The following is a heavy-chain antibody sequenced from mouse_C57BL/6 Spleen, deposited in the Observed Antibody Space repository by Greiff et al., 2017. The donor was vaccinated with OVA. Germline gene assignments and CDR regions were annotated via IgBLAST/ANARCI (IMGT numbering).Heavy chain of an antibody. CDR2: IDPETGGT. D-gene: IGHD4-1*01. J-gene: IGHJ2*01. CDR1: GYTFTDYE. CDR3: TRSVGRDYFDY. V-gene: IGHV1-15*01. Sequence: VQLQQSGAELVRPGASVTLSCKASGYTFTDYEMHWVKQTPVHGLEWIGAIDPETGGTAYNQKFKGKAILTADKSSSTAYMELRSLTSEDSAVYYCTRSVGRDYFDYWGQGTTLTVSS.